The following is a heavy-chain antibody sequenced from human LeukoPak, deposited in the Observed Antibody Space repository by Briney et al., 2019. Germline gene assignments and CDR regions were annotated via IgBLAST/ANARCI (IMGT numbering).Heavy chain of an antibody. CDR2: MNPNSGNT. Sequence: ASVKVSCKASGYTFTSYDINWVRQATGQGLEWMGWMNPNSGNTGYAQKFQGRVTMTRNTSISTAYMELSSLRSEDTAVYYCARVNGYSYGSLDDYWGQGTLVTVSS. J-gene: IGHJ4*02. CDR1: GYTFTSYD. D-gene: IGHD5-18*01. V-gene: IGHV1-8*01. CDR3: ARVNGYSYGSLDDY.